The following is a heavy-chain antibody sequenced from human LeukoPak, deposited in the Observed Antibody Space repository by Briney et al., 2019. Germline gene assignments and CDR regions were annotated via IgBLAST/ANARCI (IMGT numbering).Heavy chain of an antibody. V-gene: IGHV4-39*07. CDR1: GGSINRTSYY. Sequence: SETLSLTCTVSGGSINRTSYYWGWIRQPPGKGLEWIGSIHYSGSTYYNPSLKSRVTISVDTSKNQFSLKLSSVTAADTAVYYCARDPYYYDSSGYIRYYYGMDVWGQGTTVTVSS. CDR2: IHYSGST. D-gene: IGHD3-22*01. J-gene: IGHJ6*02. CDR3: ARDPYYYDSSGYIRYYYGMDV.